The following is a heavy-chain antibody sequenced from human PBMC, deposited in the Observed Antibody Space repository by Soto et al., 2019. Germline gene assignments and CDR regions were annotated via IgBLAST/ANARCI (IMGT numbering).Heavy chain of an antibody. J-gene: IGHJ6*02. Sequence: PVGSLRLSCAAAGFTFSSYGMSWVRQAPGKGLEWVSAVSGSGGSVYYADSVRGRFTISRDNSKNTVYLQVNSLRAEDTAIYYCAKGSLAGADYSYGMDVWGQGTTVTVSS. CDR1: GFTFSSYG. V-gene: IGHV3-23*01. CDR2: VSGSGGSV. D-gene: IGHD6-13*01. CDR3: AKGSLAGADYSYGMDV.